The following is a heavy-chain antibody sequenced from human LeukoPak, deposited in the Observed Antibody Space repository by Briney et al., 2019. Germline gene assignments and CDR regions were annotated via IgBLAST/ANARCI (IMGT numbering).Heavy chain of an antibody. J-gene: IGHJ4*02. CDR2: IIAIVGTT. Sequence: SVKVSCKASGGTFSSYAFSWVRQAPGQGLEWMGGIIAIVGTTNYAQMFQGRVTITADESTSTAYMELSSLRSEDTAVYYCARGGYYYDSSGYSHLPDYWGQGTLVTVSA. V-gene: IGHV1-69*13. D-gene: IGHD3-22*01. CDR3: ARGGYYYDSSGYSHLPDY. CDR1: GGTFSSYA.